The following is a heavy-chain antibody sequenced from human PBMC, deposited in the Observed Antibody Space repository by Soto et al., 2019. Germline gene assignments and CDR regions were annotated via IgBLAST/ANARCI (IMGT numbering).Heavy chain of an antibody. V-gene: IGHV1-69*08. CDR1: GGTFSPYT. Sequence: QVQLVQSGAEVKKPGSSVKVSCKASGGTFSPYTINWVRQAPGQGLEWTGRIIPFHGVTNYAQKFQARATIMADKSRSTAYMELSGLRFEDTAMYYCTRDWEITVSTWSFGGFWGRGTLVTVSS. D-gene: IGHD3-10*01. CDR3: TRDWEITVSTWSFGGF. J-gene: IGHJ4*02. CDR2: IIPFHGVT.